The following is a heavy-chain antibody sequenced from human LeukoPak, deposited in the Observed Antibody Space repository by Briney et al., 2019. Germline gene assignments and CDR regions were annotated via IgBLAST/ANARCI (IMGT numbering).Heavy chain of an antibody. CDR3: VQSSPTIDY. Sequence: GGSLRLSCSASGFTFSNYWMHWVRQVPGKGLVWVSRINSDGSSTTYAHSVKGRFTNSRDNAKNTMYLQMNSLRVEDTAVYYCVQSSPTIDYWGQGTLVTVSS. J-gene: IGHJ4*02. D-gene: IGHD5-12*01. CDR1: GFTFSNYW. CDR2: INSDGSST. V-gene: IGHV3-74*01.